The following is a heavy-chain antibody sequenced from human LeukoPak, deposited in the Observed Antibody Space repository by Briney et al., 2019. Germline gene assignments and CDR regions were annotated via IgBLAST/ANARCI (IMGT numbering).Heavy chain of an antibody. CDR3: ARVRSNYIFDY. CDR2: IYHSGST. J-gene: IGHJ4*02. D-gene: IGHD4-11*01. Sequence: PSQTLSLTCAVPGGSISSGGYSWSWIRQPPGKGLEWIGYIYHSGSTYYNPSLKSRVTISVDRSKNQFSLKLSSVTAADTAVYYCARVRSNYIFDYWGQGTLVTVSS. V-gene: IGHV4-30-2*01. CDR1: GGSISSGGYS.